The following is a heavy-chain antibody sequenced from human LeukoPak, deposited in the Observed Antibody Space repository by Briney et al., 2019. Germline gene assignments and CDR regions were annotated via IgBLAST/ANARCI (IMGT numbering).Heavy chain of an antibody. J-gene: IGHJ4*02. V-gene: IGHV3-21*01. CDR3: AREREYNYGHMLGY. D-gene: IGHD5-18*01. Sequence: NPGGSLRLSCAASGFTLSSYSMNWVRQAPGKGLEWVSSISSSSIYIYYADSVKGRFTISRDNAKSSLYLQMNSLRAEDTAVYYCAREREYNYGHMLGYWGQGTLVTVSS. CDR1: GFTLSSYS. CDR2: ISSSSIYI.